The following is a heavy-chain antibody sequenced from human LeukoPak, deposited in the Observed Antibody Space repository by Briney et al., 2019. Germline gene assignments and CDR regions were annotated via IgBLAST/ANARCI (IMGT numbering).Heavy chain of an antibody. CDR2: INPNSGGT. V-gene: IGHV1-2*02. CDR1: GYTFTGYY. J-gene: IGHJ6*02. Sequence: ASVKVSCKASGYTFTGYYMHWVRQAPGQGLEWMGWINPNSGGTNYAQKFQGRVTMTRDTSISTAYMELSRLRSDDTAVYYCARPTITMVRGAPHYYYYGMDVWGQGTTVTVSS. D-gene: IGHD3-10*01. CDR3: ARPTITMVRGAPHYYYYGMDV.